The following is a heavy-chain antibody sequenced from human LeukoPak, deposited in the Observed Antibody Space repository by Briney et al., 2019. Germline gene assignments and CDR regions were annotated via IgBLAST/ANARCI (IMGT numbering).Heavy chain of an antibody. J-gene: IGHJ5*02. V-gene: IGHV1-69*01. Sequence: EASVKVSCKASGGTFSSYAISWVRQAPGQGLEWMGGIIPIFGTANYAQKFQGRVTITADESTSTAYMELSSLRSEDTAVYYCARISGSSRGFDPWDQGTLVTVSS. CDR1: GGTFSSYA. CDR2: IIPIFGTA. D-gene: IGHD3-10*01. CDR3: ARISGSSRGFDP.